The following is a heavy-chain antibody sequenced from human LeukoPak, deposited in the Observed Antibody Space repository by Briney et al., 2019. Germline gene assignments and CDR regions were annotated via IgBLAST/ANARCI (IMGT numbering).Heavy chain of an antibody. CDR3: ARDHHYYDSSGLRSGCIDY. J-gene: IGHJ4*02. CDR1: GFTFGNYD. CDR2: IWHDGSKE. D-gene: IGHD3-22*01. Sequence: PGGSLRLSCAVSGFTFGNYDMHWVRQTPGKGLEWVAVIWHDGSKEFYVDSVKGRFTISRDNSENTLYLQMNSLRAEDTAVYYCARDHHYYDSSGLRSGCIDYWGQGTLVTVSS. V-gene: IGHV3-33*01.